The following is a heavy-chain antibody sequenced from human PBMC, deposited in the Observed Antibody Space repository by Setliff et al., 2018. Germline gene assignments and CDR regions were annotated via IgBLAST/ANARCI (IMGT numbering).Heavy chain of an antibody. J-gene: IGHJ6*03. V-gene: IGHV3-48*01. CDR1: GFTFSSYS. Sequence: GGSLRLSCAASGFTFSSYSMNWVRQAPGKGLEWVSYISSSSSTIYYADSVKGRFTISRDNAKNSLYLQMNSLRAEDTAVYCCARGPTIFGAIYYMDVWGKGTTVTVSS. CDR2: ISSSSSTI. CDR3: ARGPTIFGAIYYMDV. D-gene: IGHD3-3*01.